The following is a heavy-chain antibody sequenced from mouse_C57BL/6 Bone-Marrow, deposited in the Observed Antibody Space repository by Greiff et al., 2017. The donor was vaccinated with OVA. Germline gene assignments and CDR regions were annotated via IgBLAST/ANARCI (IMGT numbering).Heavy chain of an antibody. CDR2: IDPENGDT. V-gene: IGHV14-4*01. CDR3: TTRGIYYDYDKGY. J-gene: IGHJ2*01. CDR1: GFNIKDDY. Sequence: EVQLQQSGAELVRPGASVKLSCTASGFNIKDDYMHWVKQRPEQGLEWIGWIDPENGDTEYASKFQGKATITADTSSNTAYLQLSSLTSEDTAVYYCTTRGIYYDYDKGYWGQGTTLTVSS. D-gene: IGHD2-4*01.